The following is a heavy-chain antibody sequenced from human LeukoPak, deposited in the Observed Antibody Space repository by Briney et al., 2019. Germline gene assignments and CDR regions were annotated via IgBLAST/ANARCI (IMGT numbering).Heavy chain of an antibody. CDR3: VTGGSWFRY. D-gene: IGHD2-15*01. CDR2: IKQDGSDK. Sequence: GGPLRLSCEASGFAFSSNWMSWVRQAPGKGLEWVANIKQDGSDKYYVDSVKGRFTISRDNAKNSLYVQMNSLRGEDTAVYYCVTGGSWFRYWGQGSLVTVSS. J-gene: IGHJ4*02. CDR1: GFAFSSNW. V-gene: IGHV3-7*02.